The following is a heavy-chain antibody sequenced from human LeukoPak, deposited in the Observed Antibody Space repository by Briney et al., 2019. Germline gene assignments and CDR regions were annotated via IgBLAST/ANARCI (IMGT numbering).Heavy chain of an antibody. J-gene: IGHJ3*02. Sequence: PGESLKISCKGSGYRFTIYWIGWVRQMPGKGLEWMGFIYPGDSDTRYSPSFQGQVTISADKSMSTAYLQWSSLKASDTAMYYCARRRGRYSGDAFDIWGQGTMVTVSS. V-gene: IGHV5-51*01. CDR2: IYPGDSDT. D-gene: IGHD1-26*01. CDR3: ARRRGRYSGDAFDI. CDR1: GYRFTIYW.